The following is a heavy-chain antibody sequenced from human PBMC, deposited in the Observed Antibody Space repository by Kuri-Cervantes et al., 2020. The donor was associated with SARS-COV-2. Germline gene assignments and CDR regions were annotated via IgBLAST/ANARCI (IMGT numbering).Heavy chain of an antibody. V-gene: IGHV4-39*01. J-gene: IGHJ4*02. CDR1: GGSIRSSSYY. CDR3: ATQSRRNY. Sequence: SETLSLTCTVSGGSIRSSSYYWGWIRQPPGKGLEWIGSIYYSGSTYYHPSLKRRVTISVDTSKNQFSRKLSSVTADDTAVYYYATQSRRNYWSQGTLVTVSS. D-gene: IGHD1-14*01. CDR2: IYYSGST.